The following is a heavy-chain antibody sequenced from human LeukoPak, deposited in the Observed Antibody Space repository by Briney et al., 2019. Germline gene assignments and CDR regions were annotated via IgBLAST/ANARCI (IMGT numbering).Heavy chain of an antibody. V-gene: IGHV3-30-3*01. J-gene: IGHJ4*02. Sequence: GGSLRLSCAASGFTFSSYAMHWVRQAPGKGLEWVAVISYDGSNKYYADSVKGRFTISRDNSKNTLYLQMNSLRAEDTAVYYCARVLARYSYGSPYHFDYWGQGTLVTVSS. CDR1: GFTFSSYA. CDR2: ISYDGSNK. CDR3: ARVLARYSYGSPYHFDY. D-gene: IGHD5-18*01.